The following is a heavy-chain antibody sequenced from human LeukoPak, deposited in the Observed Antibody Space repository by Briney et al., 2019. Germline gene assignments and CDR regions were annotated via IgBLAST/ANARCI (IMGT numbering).Heavy chain of an antibody. CDR2: IYYSGST. J-gene: IGHJ6*02. Sequence: SQTLSLTCTVSGGSISSGDYYWSWIRQPPGKGLEWIGYIYYSGSTYYNPSLKSRVTISVDTSKNQFSLKLSSVTAADTAVYYCARARRIVGATSDYYYGMDVWGQGTTVTVSS. CDR3: ARARRIVGATSDYYYGMDV. D-gene: IGHD1-26*01. V-gene: IGHV4-30-4*08. CDR1: GGSISSGDYY.